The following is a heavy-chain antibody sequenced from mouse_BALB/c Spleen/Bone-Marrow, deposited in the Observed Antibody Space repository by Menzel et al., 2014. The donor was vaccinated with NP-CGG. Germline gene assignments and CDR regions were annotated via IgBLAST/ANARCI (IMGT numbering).Heavy chain of an antibody. Sequence: EVKLMESGGGLVKPGGSLKLSCAASGFTFSSYAMSWVRQTPEKRLEWVASISSGGSTYYPDSVKGRFTISRDNARNILYLQMSSLRSEDTAMYYCARGDSSGYPYAMDYWGQGTSVTVFS. CDR3: ARGDSSGYPYAMDY. CDR1: GFTFSSYA. CDR2: ISSGGST. J-gene: IGHJ4*01. V-gene: IGHV5-6-5*01. D-gene: IGHD3-2*01.